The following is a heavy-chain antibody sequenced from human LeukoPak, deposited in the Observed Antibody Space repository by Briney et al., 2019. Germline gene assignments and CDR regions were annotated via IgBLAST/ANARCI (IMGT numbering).Heavy chain of an antibody. D-gene: IGHD3-10*01. CDR2: IYYSGST. Sequence: SETLSLTCTVSGGSITNTSYYWGWIRQPPGKGLEWIGSIYYSGSTYYNPSLKSRVTISVDTSKNQFSLNLSSVTAADTAVYYCARRAYYYGSGSYFGPFDIWGQGTMVTVSS. CDR1: GGSITNTSYY. CDR3: ARRAYYYGSGSYFGPFDI. V-gene: IGHV4-39*01. J-gene: IGHJ3*02.